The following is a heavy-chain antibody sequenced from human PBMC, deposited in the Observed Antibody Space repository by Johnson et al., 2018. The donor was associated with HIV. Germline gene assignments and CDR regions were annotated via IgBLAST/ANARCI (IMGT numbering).Heavy chain of an antibody. CDR1: GFTVSSNY. V-gene: IGHV3-30*02. CDR3: AKEPVVVIHAGGAFDI. Sequence: QVQLVESGGGLIQPGGSLRLSCAASGFTVSSNYMSWVRQAPGKGLEWVAFIRYDGSNKYYADSVKGRFTISRDNSKNTLFLQMNSLRAEDTAVYYCAKEPVVVIHAGGAFDIWGQGTMVTVSS. CDR2: IRYDGSNK. J-gene: IGHJ3*02. D-gene: IGHD3-22*01.